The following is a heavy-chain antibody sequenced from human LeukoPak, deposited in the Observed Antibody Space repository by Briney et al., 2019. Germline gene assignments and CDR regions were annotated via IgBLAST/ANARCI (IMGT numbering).Heavy chain of an antibody. CDR2: ISAYNGNT. Sequence: ASVKVSCKASGYTFTSYGISWVRQAPGQGLEWMGWISAYNGNTNYAQKLQGRVTMTTDTSTSTAYMELRSLRSDDTAVYYCARSSPYYYGSGSYYFDYWGQGTLVTVSS. CDR1: GYTFTSYG. V-gene: IGHV1-18*01. D-gene: IGHD3-10*01. J-gene: IGHJ4*02. CDR3: ARSSPYYYGSGSYYFDY.